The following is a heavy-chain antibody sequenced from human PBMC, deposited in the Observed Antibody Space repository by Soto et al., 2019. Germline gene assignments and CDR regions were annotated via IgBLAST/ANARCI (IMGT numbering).Heavy chain of an antibody. V-gene: IGHV4-34*01. D-gene: IGHD5-12*01. J-gene: IGHJ4*02. CDR1: GGSFSGYY. CDR2: INHSGST. CDR3: CLLDSGYYYLLDY. Sequence: SETLSLTCAVYGGSFSGYYCSFVRHPPVKWLEWIGEINHSGSTNYNPSLKSRVTISVDTSKNQFSLKLSSVTAADTAGYYCCLLDSGYYYLLDYWGQGTLVTVSS.